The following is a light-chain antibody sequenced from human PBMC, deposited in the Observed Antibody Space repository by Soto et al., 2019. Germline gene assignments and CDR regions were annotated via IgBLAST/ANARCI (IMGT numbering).Light chain of an antibody. CDR2: AAS. CDR1: QTISGY. V-gene: IGKV1-5*01. J-gene: IGKJ1*01. Sequence: PSSLSASVGDRVTITCRASQTISGYLNWYQQKPGKAPELLIYAASYLGNGVPSRFSGSTSGTEFTLTISSLQPDDFATYYCQQYHTYRTFGQGTKVDI. CDR3: QQYHTYRT.